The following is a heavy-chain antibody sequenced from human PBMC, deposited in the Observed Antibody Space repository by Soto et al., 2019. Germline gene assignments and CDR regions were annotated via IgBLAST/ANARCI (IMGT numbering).Heavy chain of an antibody. CDR1: GYTFTTYG. D-gene: IGHD3-16*01. Sequence: ASVKVSCKTSGYTFTTYGISWVRQAPGQGLEWVGWISAYSGKTHYAQKFQGKVTMTTDTSTNTAYLGLRSLRSDDTAVYYCARDPYLGDHQYWGQGTLVTVSS. CDR3: ARDPYLGDHQY. J-gene: IGHJ4*02. V-gene: IGHV1-18*01. CDR2: ISAYSGKT.